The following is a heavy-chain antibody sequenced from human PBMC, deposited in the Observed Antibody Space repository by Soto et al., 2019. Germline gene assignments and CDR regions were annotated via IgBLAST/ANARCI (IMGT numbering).Heavy chain of an antibody. V-gene: IGHV1-69*12. CDR1: GGTFSSYA. CDR3: ARQITGYSSSWYDY. D-gene: IGHD6-13*01. J-gene: IGHJ4*02. CDR2: IIPIFGTA. Sequence: QVQLVQSGAEVKKPGSSVKVPCKASGGTFSSYAISWVRQAPGQGLEWMGGIIPIFGTANYAQKFQGRVTITADESTSTAYMELSSLRSEDTAVYYCARQITGYSSSWYDYWGQGTLVTVSS.